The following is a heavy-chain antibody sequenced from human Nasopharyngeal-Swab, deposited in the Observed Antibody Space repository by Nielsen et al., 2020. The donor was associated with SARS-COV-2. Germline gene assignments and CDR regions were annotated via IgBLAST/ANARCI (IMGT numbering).Heavy chain of an antibody. Sequence: GGSLSLSCAASGFTFNNYNFNWVRQAPGKGLEWVSSISSSSSYIYYADSVKGRFTISRDNDKNSLYLQMNSLRAEDTAVYYCARDGLDYDFWSAYFMDVWGQGTTVTVPS. CDR2: ISSSSSYI. CDR3: ARDGLDYDFWSAYFMDV. V-gene: IGHV3-21*01. CDR1: GFTFNNYN. D-gene: IGHD3-3*01. J-gene: IGHJ6*02.